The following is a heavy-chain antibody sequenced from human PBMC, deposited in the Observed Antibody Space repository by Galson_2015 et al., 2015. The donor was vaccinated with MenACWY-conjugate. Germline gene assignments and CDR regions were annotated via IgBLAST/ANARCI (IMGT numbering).Heavy chain of an antibody. CDR3: TTDPWVWLHGLFVDY. V-gene: IGHV3-15*01. D-gene: IGHD5-24*01. CDR1: GFTFSNAW. Sequence: SLRLSCAASGFTFSNAWMSWVRQAPGKGLEWVGRIKGKTDGGTTDYAAPVKGRFTISRDDSKNTLYLQMNSLKTEDTAVYYCTTDPWVWLHGLFVDYWVQGTLVTVSS. J-gene: IGHJ4*02. CDR2: IKGKTDGGTT.